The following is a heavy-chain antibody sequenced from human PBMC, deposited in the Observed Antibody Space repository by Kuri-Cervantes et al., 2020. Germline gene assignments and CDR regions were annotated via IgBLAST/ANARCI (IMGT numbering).Heavy chain of an antibody. D-gene: IGHD5-24*01. CDR1: GFSRSTSGMC. V-gene: IGHV2-70*11. CDR2: IDWDDAK. Sequence: SGPPLVIPTPTRTLTCPFSGFSRSTSGMCGSWIRQPPGKALEWLARIDWDDAKYYSTSMKTRLTISKDTSKNQVVLTMTNMDTVDTATYYCARIRYGYNSYGMDVWGQGTTVTVSS. CDR3: ARIRYGYNSYGMDV. J-gene: IGHJ6*02.